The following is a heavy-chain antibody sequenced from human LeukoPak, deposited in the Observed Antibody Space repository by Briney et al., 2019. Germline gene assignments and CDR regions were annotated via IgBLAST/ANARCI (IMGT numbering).Heavy chain of an antibody. Sequence: SETLSLTCTVSGGSISGYYWSWIRQPPGKGLEWIGCIYYTGSTNYNPSLKSRVTISLNTSKNQFSLKLNSVTAADTAVYYCARGGGSASDYWGQGTLVTVSS. D-gene: IGHD3-16*01. V-gene: IGHV4-59*01. CDR2: IYYTGST. CDR1: GGSISGYY. J-gene: IGHJ4*02. CDR3: ARGGGSASDY.